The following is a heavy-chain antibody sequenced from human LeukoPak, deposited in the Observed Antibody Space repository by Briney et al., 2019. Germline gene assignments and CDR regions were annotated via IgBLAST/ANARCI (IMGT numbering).Heavy chain of an antibody. D-gene: IGHD5-18*01. CDR2: INSDGSST. Sequence: GGPLRLSCAASGFTFSSYWMHWVRQAPGKGLVWVSRINSDGSSTSYADSVEGRFTISRDNAKNTLYLQMNSLRAEDTAVYYCARVTQLWHPFDYWGQGTLVTVSS. CDR1: GFTFSSYW. CDR3: ARVTQLWHPFDY. J-gene: IGHJ4*02. V-gene: IGHV3-74*01.